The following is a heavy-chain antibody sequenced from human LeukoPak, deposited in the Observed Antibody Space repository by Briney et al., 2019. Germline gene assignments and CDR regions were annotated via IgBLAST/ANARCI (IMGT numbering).Heavy chain of an antibody. CDR2: IYTSGST. J-gene: IGHJ6*03. CDR1: GGSISSCSYY. Sequence: SETLSLTCTVSGGSISSCSYYWSWIRQPAGKGLVWIGRIYTSGSTNYNPSLKSRVTISVDTSKNQFSLKLSSVTAADTAVYYCARDLISSYDFRSDYYMDVWGKGTTVTVSS. V-gene: IGHV4-61*02. CDR3: ARDLISSYDFRSDYYMDV. D-gene: IGHD3-3*01.